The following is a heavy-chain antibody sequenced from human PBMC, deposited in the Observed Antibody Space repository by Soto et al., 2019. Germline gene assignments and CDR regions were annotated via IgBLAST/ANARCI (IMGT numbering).Heavy chain of an antibody. Sequence: PGGSLRLSCAASGFTFNNYAMGWVRQAPGKGLEWVSAITGGGSDTYYLDSVRGRFTISRDNAKYALHLQMNSLRVDDTAIYFCARDRSTDFGLDVWGQGTTVTVSS. D-gene: IGHD3-3*01. CDR1: GFTFNNYA. CDR3: ARDRSTDFGLDV. CDR2: ITGGGSDT. V-gene: IGHV3-23*01. J-gene: IGHJ6*02.